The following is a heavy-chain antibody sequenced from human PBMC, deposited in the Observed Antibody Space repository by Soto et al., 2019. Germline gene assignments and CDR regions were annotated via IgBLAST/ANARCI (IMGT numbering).Heavy chain of an antibody. CDR2: IYPGDSDT. J-gene: IGHJ6*03. CDR3: ARLESDYDFHMDV. V-gene: IGHV5-51*01. D-gene: IGHD3-3*01. CDR1: GYSFTSYW. Sequence: GESLKISCKGSGYSFTSYWIGWVRQMPGKGLEWMGIIYPGDSDTRYSPSFQGQVTISADKSLSTAYLQWSSLKASDTAMYYCARLESDYDFHMDVWGKGTTVTVSS.